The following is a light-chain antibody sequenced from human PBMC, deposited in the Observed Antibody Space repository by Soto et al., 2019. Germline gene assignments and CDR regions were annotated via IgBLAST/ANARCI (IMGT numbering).Light chain of an antibody. V-gene: IGKV1-5*01. CDR2: DAS. Sequence: DYQMTLSPSTLWASAEDRVTITCRASQSIRGWLAWYQQKPGKAPNLLIYDASRLKSGVPSRFSGRGSGTEFTLTISSLQPDDFATYYCQHDNSYSEAFGQGTKVDI. CDR1: QSIRGW. J-gene: IGKJ1*01. CDR3: QHDNSYSEA.